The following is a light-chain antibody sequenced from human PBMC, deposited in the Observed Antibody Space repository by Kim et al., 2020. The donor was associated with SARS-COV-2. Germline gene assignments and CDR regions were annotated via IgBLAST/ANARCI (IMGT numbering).Light chain of an antibody. J-gene: IGKJ2*01. CDR2: EAS. CDR1: QDISEY. Sequence: SASVGNRVPITCQASQDISEYLNWYQQKPGKAPNLVSFEASNLKGGVPSRFTGSGSGTHFTFTITSLQPEDIATYFCQQHHDFPRTFGQGTKLEI. CDR3: QQHHDFPRT. V-gene: IGKV1-33*01.